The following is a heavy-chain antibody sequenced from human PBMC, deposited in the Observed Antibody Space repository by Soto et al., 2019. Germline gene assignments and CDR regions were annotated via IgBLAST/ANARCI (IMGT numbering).Heavy chain of an antibody. J-gene: IGHJ4*02. CDR3: ATPNNWNYGRIIDY. V-gene: IGHV4-39*01. Sequence: QLQLQESGPGLVKPSETLSLTCTVSGGSISSSXXXXXXIRQPPGKGLEWIGSIYYXXSTYYNPSLKSRVTISVDTSKNQFSLKLSSVTAADTAVYYCATPNNWNYGRIIDYWGQGTLVTVSS. D-gene: IGHD1-7*01. CDR2: IYYXXST. CDR1: GGSISSSXXX.